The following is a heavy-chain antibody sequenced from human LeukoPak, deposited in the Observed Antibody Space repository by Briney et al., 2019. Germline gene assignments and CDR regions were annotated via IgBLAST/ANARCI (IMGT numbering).Heavy chain of an antibody. CDR2: ISSSGSTI. CDR1: GFTFSSYE. D-gene: IGHD3-10*02. V-gene: IGHV3-48*03. CDR3: AELGITMIGGV. Sequence: GGSLRLSCAASGFTFSSYEMNWVRQAPGKGLEWVSYISSSGSTIYYADSVKGRFTISRDSSKNTLYLQMNSLRAEDTAVYYCAELGITMIGGVWGKGTTVTISS. J-gene: IGHJ6*04.